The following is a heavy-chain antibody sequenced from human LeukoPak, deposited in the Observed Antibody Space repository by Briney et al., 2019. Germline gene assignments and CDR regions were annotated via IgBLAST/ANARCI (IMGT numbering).Heavy chain of an antibody. CDR3: ARPIAPYEKDWFDP. J-gene: IGHJ5*02. V-gene: IGHV1-2*02. CDR1: GYTFSDYY. Sequence: ASVKVSCKASGYTFSDYYMHWVRQAPGQGLGWMGWINPNSGGTNYAQKFQGRVTMTRDTSISTAYMELGRLRSDDTAVYYCARPIAPYEKDWFDPWGQGTLVTVSS. CDR2: INPNSGGT. D-gene: IGHD6-13*01.